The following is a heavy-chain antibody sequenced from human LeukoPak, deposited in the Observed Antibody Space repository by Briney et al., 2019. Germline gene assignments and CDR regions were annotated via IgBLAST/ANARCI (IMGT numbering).Heavy chain of an antibody. D-gene: IGHD2-21*01. Sequence: GASVKVSCKASGHTFTSYDINWVRQATGQGLEWMGWMNPNSGNTGYAQKFQGRVTITRNTSISTAYMELSSLRSEDTAVYYCARGFRRVLFPKVLYYFDYWGQGTLVTVSS. CDR3: ARGFRRVLFPKVLYYFDY. V-gene: IGHV1-8*03. J-gene: IGHJ4*02. CDR1: GHTFTSYD. CDR2: MNPNSGNT.